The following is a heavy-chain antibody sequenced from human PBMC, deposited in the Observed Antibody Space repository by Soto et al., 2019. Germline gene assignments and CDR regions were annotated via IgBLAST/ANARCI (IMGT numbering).Heavy chain of an antibody. D-gene: IGHD2-15*01. J-gene: IGHJ4*02. CDR1: GFPFSNHA. CDR3: AKRQGTGLAAKNFDF. V-gene: IGHV3-23*01. CDR2: ISDGGDLI. Sequence: EVQLLESGGGLVQPGGSLRVSCAASGFPFSNHAMSWVRQAPGKXLXXVSGISDGGDLIYYADSVKGRFSMSRDNSENMLYLQMTNLRAEDTAIYFCAKRQGTGLAAKNFDFWGQGTLVTVSS.